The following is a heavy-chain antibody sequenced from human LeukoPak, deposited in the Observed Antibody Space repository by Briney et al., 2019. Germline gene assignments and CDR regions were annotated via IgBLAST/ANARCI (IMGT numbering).Heavy chain of an antibody. J-gene: IGHJ4*02. CDR3: ARGDGYGGNYAIEFDY. Sequence: ASVKVSCKASGYTFTSYYMHWVRQAPGQGLEWMGIINPSGGSTSYAQKFQGRVTMTRDTSTSTVYMELSSLRSEDTAVYYCARGDGYGGNYAIEFDYWGQGTLVTVSS. CDR2: INPSGGST. D-gene: IGHD4-4*01. V-gene: IGHV1-46*01. CDR1: GYTFTSYY.